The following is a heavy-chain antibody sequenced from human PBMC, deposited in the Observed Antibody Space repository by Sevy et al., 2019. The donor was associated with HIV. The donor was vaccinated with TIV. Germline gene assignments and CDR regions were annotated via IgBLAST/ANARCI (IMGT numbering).Heavy chain of an antibody. CDR2: ISYDGSNK. V-gene: IGHV3-30-3*01. Sequence: GGSLRLSCAASGFTFSSYAMHSVRQAPGKGLEWVAVISYDGSNKYYADSVKGRFTISRDNSKNTLYLQMNSLRAEDTAVYYCARDLAVYSSSSRVYGMDVWGQGTTVTVSS. CDR3: ARDLAVYSSSSRVYGMDV. CDR1: GFTFSSYA. J-gene: IGHJ6*02. D-gene: IGHD6-6*01.